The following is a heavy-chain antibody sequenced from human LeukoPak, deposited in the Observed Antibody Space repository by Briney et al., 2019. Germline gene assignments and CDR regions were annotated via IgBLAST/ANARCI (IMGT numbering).Heavy chain of an antibody. CDR2: ISYDGSNK. V-gene: IGHV3-30*04. D-gene: IGHD6-19*01. Sequence: SGYTFTSYYMHWVRQAPGKGLEWVAVISYDGSNKYYADSVKGRFTISRDNSKNTLYLQMNSLRAEDTAVYYCARDQRVRQWLAAYYYYYYYMDVWGKGTTVTVSS. CDR3: ARDQRVRQWLAAYYYYYYYMDV. J-gene: IGHJ6*03. CDR1: GYTFTSYY.